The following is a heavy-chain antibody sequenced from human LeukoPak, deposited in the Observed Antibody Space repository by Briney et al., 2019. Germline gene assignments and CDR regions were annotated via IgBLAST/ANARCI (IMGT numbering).Heavy chain of an antibody. D-gene: IGHD3-9*01. CDR1: GFSLSNARMG. CDR3: ARILGYYDILTGYQYNWFDP. CDR2: IFSNDEK. J-gene: IGHJ5*02. Sequence: ESGPTLVNPTETLTLTCTVSGFSLSNARMGVSWIRQPPGKALEWLAHIFSNDEKSYSTSLKSRLTISKDTSKSQVVLTMTNMDPVDTATYYCARILGYYDILTGYQYNWFDPWGQGTLVTVSS. V-gene: IGHV2-26*01.